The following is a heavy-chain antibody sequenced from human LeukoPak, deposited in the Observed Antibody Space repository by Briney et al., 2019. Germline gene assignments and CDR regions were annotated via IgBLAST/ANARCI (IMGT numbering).Heavy chain of an antibody. CDR1: GLSFSSYS. CDR2: ISASGRDT. V-gene: IGHV3-23*01. J-gene: IGHJ3*02. CDR3: ARDRSAFDI. Sequence: GGSLRLSCVVSGLSFSSYSMTWVRQAPGKGLEWVSGISASGRDTWFPDSVKGRSTISRDNSKNTLYLQMNILRAEDTAVYYCARDRSAFDIWGQGTMVTVSS.